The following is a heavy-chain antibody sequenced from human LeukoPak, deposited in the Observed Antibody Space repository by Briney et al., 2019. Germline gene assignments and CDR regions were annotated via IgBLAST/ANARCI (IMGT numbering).Heavy chain of an antibody. D-gene: IGHD3-9*01. V-gene: IGHV3-21*01. CDR3: ATPPRGILTGYYDY. J-gene: IGHJ4*02. CDR1: GFTFSSYS. Sequence: GGSLRLSCAASGFTFSSYSMNGVREAPGKGLECVSSISSSSSYIYYADSVKGRFTISRDNAKNSLYLQMNSLRAEDTAVYYCATPPRGILTGYYDYWGQGTLVTVSS. CDR2: ISSSSSYI.